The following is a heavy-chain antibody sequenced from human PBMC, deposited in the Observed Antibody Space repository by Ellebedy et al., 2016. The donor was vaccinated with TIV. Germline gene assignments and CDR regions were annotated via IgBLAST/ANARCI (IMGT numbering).Heavy chain of an antibody. CDR3: ARDVSVGLYGPRGDRWSYLDF. CDR1: GSTLSDYA. Sequence: AASVKVSCKASGSTLSDYAIHWVRQAPGQRLEWMGWINPGNRNTKYSQKFQGRVSVTSDTSASTAYMELTSLKSEDTAVYYGARDVSVGLYGPRGDRWSYLDFWGQGTPVTVSS. V-gene: IGHV1-3*01. CDR2: INPGNRNT. J-gene: IGHJ4*02. D-gene: IGHD2-8*01.